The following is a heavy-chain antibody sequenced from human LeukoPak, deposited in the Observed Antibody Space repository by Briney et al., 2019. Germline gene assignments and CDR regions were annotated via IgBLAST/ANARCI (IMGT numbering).Heavy chain of an antibody. V-gene: IGHV4-39*01. CDR1: GGSISSSSYY. CDR3: ARRGVPGSFFDY. Sequence: SETLSLTCSVSGGSISSSSYYWDWIRQPPGKGLEWIGSIYYSGTTYYNPSLKSRVTISVDTSKNQFSLRLSSVTAADTAVYYCARRGVPGSFFDYWGQGTLVTASS. D-gene: IGHD2-8*02. J-gene: IGHJ4*02. CDR2: IYYSGTT.